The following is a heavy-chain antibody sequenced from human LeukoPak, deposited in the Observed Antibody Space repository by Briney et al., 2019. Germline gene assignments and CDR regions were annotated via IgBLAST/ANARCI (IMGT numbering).Heavy chain of an antibody. CDR2: IYPGDSDT. CDR1: GYSFTSYW. Sequence: GESLKISCKGSGYSFTSYWIGWVRQMPGKGLEWMGIIYPGDSDTRYSPSFQGQVTISADKSISTAYLQWSSLKASDTAMYYCARHGRFLEWLLGPPSDYWGQGTLVTVSS. J-gene: IGHJ4*02. CDR3: ARHGRFLEWLLGPPSDY. V-gene: IGHV5-51*01. D-gene: IGHD3-3*01.